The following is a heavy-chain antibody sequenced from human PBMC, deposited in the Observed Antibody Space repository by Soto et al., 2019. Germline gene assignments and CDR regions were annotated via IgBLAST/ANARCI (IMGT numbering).Heavy chain of an antibody. CDR1: GFTFGDHY. Sequence: EVQLVESGGGLVQPGGSLRLSCVASGFTFGDHYMDWVRQAPGKGLEWVGRTRNKAKSYTTAYAASVKGRFTISRDDFKNSLFPQMNSLRREDKGVYYCARGRGGYYKWNHEWDGYWGQGTLVTVSS. D-gene: IGHD3-10*01. V-gene: IGHV3-72*01. CDR3: ARGRGGYYKWNHEWDGY. J-gene: IGHJ4*02. CDR2: TRNKAKSYTT.